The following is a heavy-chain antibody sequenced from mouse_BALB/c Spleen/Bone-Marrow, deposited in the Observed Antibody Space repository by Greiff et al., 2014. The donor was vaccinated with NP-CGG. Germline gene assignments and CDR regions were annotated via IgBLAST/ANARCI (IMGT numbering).Heavy chain of an antibody. Sequence: EVQLQQSGAELVRSGASVKLSCTASGFNIKDYYMHWVKQRPEQGLEWIVWIDPENGDTEYAPKFQGKATMTADTSSNTAYLQLSSLTSEDTAVYYCNARGDYDFDYFDYWGQGTTLTVSS. CDR3: NARGDYDFDYFDY. CDR2: IDPENGDT. D-gene: IGHD2-4*01. V-gene: IGHV14-4*02. CDR1: GFNIKDYY. J-gene: IGHJ2*01.